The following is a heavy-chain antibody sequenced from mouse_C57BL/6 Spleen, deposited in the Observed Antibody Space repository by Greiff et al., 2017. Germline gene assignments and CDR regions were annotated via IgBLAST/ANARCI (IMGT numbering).Heavy chain of an antibody. J-gene: IGHJ4*01. Sequence: QVQLQQSGAELVKPGASVKISCKASGYAFSSYWMNWVKQRPGKGLEWIGQIYPGDGDTNYNGKFKGKATLTADKSSSTAYMQLSSLTSEDSAVYFCARQDYDYDEGDYYAMDYWGQGTSDTVSS. CDR3: ARQDYDYDEGDYYAMDY. V-gene: IGHV1-80*01. CDR1: GYAFSSYW. D-gene: IGHD2-4*01. CDR2: IYPGDGDT.